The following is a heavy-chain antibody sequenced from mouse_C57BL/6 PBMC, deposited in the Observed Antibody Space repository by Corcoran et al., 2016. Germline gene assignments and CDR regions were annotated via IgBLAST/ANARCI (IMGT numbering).Heavy chain of an antibody. CDR3: ARSSYFDY. Sequence: EVQLQQSGPELVKPGASVKISCKASGYTFTDYYMNWVKQSHGKSLERIGDINPNNGGTSYNQKFKGKATLTVDKSSSTAYMELRSLTSEDSAVYYCARSSYFDYWGQGTTLTVSS. D-gene: IGHD1-1*01. CDR1: GYTFTDYY. J-gene: IGHJ2*01. CDR2: INPNNGGT. V-gene: IGHV1-26*01.